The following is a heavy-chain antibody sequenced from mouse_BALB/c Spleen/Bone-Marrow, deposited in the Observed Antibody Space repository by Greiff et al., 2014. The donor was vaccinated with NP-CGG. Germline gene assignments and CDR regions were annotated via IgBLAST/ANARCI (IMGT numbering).Heavy chain of an antibody. CDR1: GFTFSDYY. D-gene: IGHD2-14*01. CDR2: ISNGGGST. V-gene: IGHV5-12*02. Sequence: EVNLVESGGGLVQPGGSLKLSCATSGFTFSDYYMFWVRQTPEKRLEWVAYISNGGGSTYYPDTVKGRFTISRDNAKNTLYLQMSRLKSEDTAMYYCARQGYDVAMDYWGQGTSVAVSS. J-gene: IGHJ4*01. CDR3: ARQGYDVAMDY.